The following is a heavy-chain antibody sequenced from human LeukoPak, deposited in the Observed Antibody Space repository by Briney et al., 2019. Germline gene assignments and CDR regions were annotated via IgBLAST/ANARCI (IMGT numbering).Heavy chain of an antibody. D-gene: IGHD2-21*02. CDR2: ISWKSGSL. J-gene: IGHJ4*02. CDR3: AKDKFQCGDCAGGYFDY. CDR1: GFTFDDYA. V-gene: IGHV3-9*01. Sequence: PGGSLRLSCAASGFTFDDYAMHWVRQAPGKGLEWISSISWKSGSLGYADSVKGRFTISRDNAKNSLYLQMNSLRAEDTALYYCAKDKFQCGDCAGGYFDYWGQGTLVTVSS.